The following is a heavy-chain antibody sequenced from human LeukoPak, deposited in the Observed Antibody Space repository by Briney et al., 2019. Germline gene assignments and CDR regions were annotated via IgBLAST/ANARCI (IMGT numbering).Heavy chain of an antibody. V-gene: IGHV3-30-3*01. CDR3: ATSRWLFHHFDY. CDR1: GFTFSSYA. Sequence: PGGSLRLSCAASGFTFSSYAMHWVRQAPGKGLEWVAVISYDGSNKYYADSVKGRFTISRDNSKNTLYLQMNSLRAEDTAVYYCATSRWLFHHFDYWGQGTLVTVSS. CDR2: ISYDGSNK. J-gene: IGHJ4*02. D-gene: IGHD3-22*01.